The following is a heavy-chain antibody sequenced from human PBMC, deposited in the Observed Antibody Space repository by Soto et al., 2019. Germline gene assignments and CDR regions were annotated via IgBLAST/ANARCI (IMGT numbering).Heavy chain of an antibody. CDR2: IDWDDDE. D-gene: IGHD3-10*01. V-gene: IGHV2-70*01. CDR1: GFSLSTSGMC. Sequence: SGPTLVNPTPPLTLTCTFSGFSLSTSGMCVTWIRQPPGKALEWLALIDWDDDEYYSTYLKTRLTISEDTSKNQVVLTMTSMDPADTATYYCARTTTVRGLITRYYYYGMDVWGQGTTVTVSS. J-gene: IGHJ6*02. CDR3: ARTTTVRGLITRYYYYGMDV.